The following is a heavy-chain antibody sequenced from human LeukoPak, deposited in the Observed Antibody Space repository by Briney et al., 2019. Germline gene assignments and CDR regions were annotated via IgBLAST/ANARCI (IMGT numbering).Heavy chain of an antibody. CDR1: VFTFSNYG. D-gene: IGHD6-13*01. V-gene: IGHV3-30*18. Sequence: GRSLRLSCAASVFTFSNYGMHWVRQAPGKGLEGVAVISFDGTNKYYVDSVKGRFTISRDNSNNTLYLQMNSLRAEDTAVYYCVKYRSSTWSFDYWGQGTLVIVSS. J-gene: IGHJ4*02. CDR2: ISFDGTNK. CDR3: VKYRSSTWSFDY.